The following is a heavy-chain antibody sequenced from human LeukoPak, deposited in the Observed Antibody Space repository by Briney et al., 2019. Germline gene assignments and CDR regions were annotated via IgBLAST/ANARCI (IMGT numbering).Heavy chain of an antibody. V-gene: IGHV3-23*01. Sequence: GGSLRLSCAASGFTFSSYAMSWVRQAPGKGLEWVSAISGSGGSTYYADSVKGRFTISRDNSKNTLYLQMNSLRAEDTAVYYCAKKGAVPAVKGYRNYYYGMDVWGQGTTVTVSS. CDR1: GFTFSSYA. J-gene: IGHJ6*02. CDR3: AKKGAVPAVKGYRNYYYGMDV. CDR2: ISGSGGST. D-gene: IGHD2-2*01.